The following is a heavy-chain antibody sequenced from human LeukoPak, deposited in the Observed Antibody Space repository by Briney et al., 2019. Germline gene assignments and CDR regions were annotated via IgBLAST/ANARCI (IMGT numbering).Heavy chain of an antibody. J-gene: IGHJ6*02. V-gene: IGHV4-39*07. CDR1: GGSISSSRYY. Sequence: SETLSLTCTVSGGSISSSRYYWGWIRQPPGKGLEWIGSIYYSGSTYYNPSLKSRVTISVDTSKNQFSLKLSSVTAADTAVYYCARGHRVVVPAAMRYYYGMDVWGQGTTVTVSS. D-gene: IGHD2-2*01. CDR3: ARGHRVVVPAAMRYYYGMDV. CDR2: IYYSGST.